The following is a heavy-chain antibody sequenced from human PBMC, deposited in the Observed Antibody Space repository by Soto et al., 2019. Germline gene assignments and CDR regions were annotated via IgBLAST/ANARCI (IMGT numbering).Heavy chain of an antibody. J-gene: IGHJ6*02. D-gene: IGHD5-18*01. CDR1: GGTFSSYA. CDR2: IIPIFGTA. Sequence: QVQLVQSGAEVKKPGSSVKVSCKASGGTFSSYAISWVRQAPGQGLEWMGGIIPIFGTANHAQKFQGRVTITADESTSTAYMELSSLRSEDTAVYYCASASYGSFNNYYYGMDVWGQGTTVTVSS. CDR3: ASASYGSFNNYYYGMDV. V-gene: IGHV1-69*01.